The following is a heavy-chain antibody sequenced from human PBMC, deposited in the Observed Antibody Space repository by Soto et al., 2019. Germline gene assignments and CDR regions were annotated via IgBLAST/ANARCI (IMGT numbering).Heavy chain of an antibody. D-gene: IGHD2-8*01. Sequence: SETLSLTCTVSGGSISNSYWIWIRQSPGKGLEWIGYAYYSWSTDYNPSLKSRVTMSVDTSKTQVSLKLNSVTTADTAVYYCARDRSTYGGGGTGEVKENWFDPWGPGTLVTVSS. V-gene: IGHV4-59*01. CDR2: AYYSWST. CDR3: ARDRSTYGGGGTGEVKENWFDP. J-gene: IGHJ5*02. CDR1: GGSISNSY.